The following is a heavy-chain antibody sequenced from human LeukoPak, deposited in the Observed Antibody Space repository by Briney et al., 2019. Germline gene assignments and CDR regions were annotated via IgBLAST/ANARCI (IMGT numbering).Heavy chain of an antibody. Sequence: GGSLRLSCAASGFTFSSYAMHWVRQAPGKGLEWVAVISYDGSNKYYADSVKGRFTISRDNSKNTLYLQMNSLRVEDTAIYYCAKGSSWSRGWFDPWGQGTLVTVSA. CDR3: AKGSSWSRGWFDP. CDR2: ISYDGSNK. CDR1: GFTFSSYA. V-gene: IGHV3-30-3*01. D-gene: IGHD6-13*01. J-gene: IGHJ5*02.